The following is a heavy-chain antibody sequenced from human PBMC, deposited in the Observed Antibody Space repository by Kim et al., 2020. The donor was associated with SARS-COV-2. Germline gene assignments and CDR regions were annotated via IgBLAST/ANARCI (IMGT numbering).Heavy chain of an antibody. Sequence: GGSLRLSCAASGFTFSSYGMHWVRQAPGKGLEWVAVISYDGSNKYYADFVKGRFTISRDNSKNTLYLQMNSLRAEDTAVYYCAKGSGSGSYYAWTYYYYGMDVWRQGTTVTVPS. CDR1: GFTFSSYG. J-gene: IGHJ6*02. CDR2: ISYDGSNK. D-gene: IGHD3-10*01. V-gene: IGHV3-30*18. CDR3: AKGSGSGSYYAWTYYYYGMDV.